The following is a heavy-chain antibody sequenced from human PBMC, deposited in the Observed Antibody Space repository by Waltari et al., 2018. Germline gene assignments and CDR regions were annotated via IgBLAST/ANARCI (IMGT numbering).Heavy chain of an antibody. D-gene: IGHD2-15*01. CDR3: ARDRGKGLYLDS. CDR2: IYRTGKT. J-gene: IGHJ4*02. Sequence: QVQLRESGPGLVNPSGTLSLTCFVSGDSLTNNFWWSWVRQRPGKSLEWLGQIYRTGKTNYNPSLEGRVIVSIDTSNNHLSLKLTSVTAADTAIYYCARDRGKGLYLDSWGQGILVTVSP. CDR1: GDSLTNNFW. V-gene: IGHV4-4*02.